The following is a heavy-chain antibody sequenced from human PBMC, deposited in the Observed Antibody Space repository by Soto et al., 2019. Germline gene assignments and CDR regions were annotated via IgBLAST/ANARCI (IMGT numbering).Heavy chain of an antibody. Sequence: SGGSLRLSCGASGFTFSDYYMSWVRQAPGKGLEWVSAISGSGGSTYYADSVKGRFTVSRDNSKNTLYLQMNSLRAEDTAVYYCAKNVWGITIFGGMDVWGQGTTVTVSS. CDR3: AKNVWGITIFGGMDV. CDR2: ISGSGGST. CDR1: GFTFSDYY. D-gene: IGHD3-9*01. V-gene: IGHV3-23*01. J-gene: IGHJ6*02.